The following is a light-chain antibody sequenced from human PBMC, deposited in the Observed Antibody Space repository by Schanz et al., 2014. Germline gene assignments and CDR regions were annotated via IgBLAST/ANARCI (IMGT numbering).Light chain of an antibody. CDR3: SSYTTNSAPGVV. CDR2: EVS. V-gene: IGLV2-14*01. Sequence: QSALTQPASVSGSPGQSITISCTGTSSDVGGYNYVSWYQQHPGKAPKLMIFEVSKRPSGVPDRFSGSKSGNTASLTISGLQAEDEADYYCSSYTTNSAPGVVFGGGTKLTVL. J-gene: IGLJ2*01. CDR1: SSDVGGYNY.